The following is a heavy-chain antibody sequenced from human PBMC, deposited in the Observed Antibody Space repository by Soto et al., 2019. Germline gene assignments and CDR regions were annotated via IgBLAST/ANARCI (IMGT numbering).Heavy chain of an antibody. CDR1: GYNFATYW. CDR3: VRRLARSIHF. Sequence: PGGSLKISCKGSGYNFATYWIGWVRQMPGKGLEWMGIIYPHDSDTRDSPSFQGQVTISADKSISAAYLQWSSLKASDTAIYYCVRRLARSIHFRGQGPLVTGS. D-gene: IGHD2-21*01. V-gene: IGHV5-51*01. J-gene: IGHJ4*02. CDR2: IYPHDSDT.